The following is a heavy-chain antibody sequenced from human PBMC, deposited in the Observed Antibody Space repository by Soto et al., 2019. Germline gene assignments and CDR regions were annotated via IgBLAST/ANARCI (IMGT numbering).Heavy chain of an antibody. CDR1: GYTFTGYY. CDR3: ARGHMVAQPRNYYYYGMDV. CDR2: INPNSGGT. Sequence: ASVKVSCKASGYTFTGYYMHWVRQAPGQGLEWMGWINPNSGGTNYAQKFQGWVTMTRDTSISTAYMELSRLRSDDTAVYYCARGHMVAQPRNYYYYGMDVWGQGTTVTVSS. V-gene: IGHV1-2*04. D-gene: IGHD2-21*01. J-gene: IGHJ6*02.